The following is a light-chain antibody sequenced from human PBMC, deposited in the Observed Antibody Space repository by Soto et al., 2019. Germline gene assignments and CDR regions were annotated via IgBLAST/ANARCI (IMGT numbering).Light chain of an antibody. V-gene: IGKV3-20*01. CDR3: QLSAGSPRT. CDR1: QRVRNSY. J-gene: IGKJ3*01. Sequence: EIVLTQSAGTMFLSPGEIATLSCRASQRVRNSYLDWYQQKPGQAPRLCIYGASSRAHGIPDRFSGSGFGTDFTLIISRLEPEDFAVYSCQLSAGSPRTFGPGTKVDIK. CDR2: GAS.